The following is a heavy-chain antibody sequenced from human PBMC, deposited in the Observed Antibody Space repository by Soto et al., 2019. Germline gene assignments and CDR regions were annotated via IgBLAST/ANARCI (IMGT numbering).Heavy chain of an antibody. D-gene: IGHD6-19*01. CDR2: IYYTGST. CDR3: ARAEFNSVWFPFDS. CDR1: GGSISSYY. V-gene: IGHV4-59*04. Sequence: SETLSLTCTVSGGSISSYYWSWIRQPPGKGLEWIGYIYYTGSTYYNPSLNRRITMSVDMSKNQFSLRLTSVTAADTALYFCARAEFNSVWFPFDSWGQGAPVNVSS. J-gene: IGHJ4*02.